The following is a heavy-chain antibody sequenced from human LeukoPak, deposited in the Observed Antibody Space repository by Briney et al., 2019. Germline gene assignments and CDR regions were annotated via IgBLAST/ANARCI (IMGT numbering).Heavy chain of an antibody. Sequence: GGSLRLSCAASGFTFSSYAMSWVRQAPGNGLEWVSAISGSGGSTYYADSVKGRFTISRDNSKNTLYLQMNSLRAEDTAVYYCAKGGGLGYRSSTSCHTPCEHWGQGTLVTVSS. CDR2: ISGSGGST. V-gene: IGHV3-23*01. D-gene: IGHD2-2*02. J-gene: IGHJ1*01. CDR3: AKGGGLGYRSSTSCHTPCEH. CDR1: GFTFSSYA.